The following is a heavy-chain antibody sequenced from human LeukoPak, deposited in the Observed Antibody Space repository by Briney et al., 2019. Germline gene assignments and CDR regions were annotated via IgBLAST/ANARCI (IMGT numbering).Heavy chain of an antibody. CDR3: ALLAMASDFDY. V-gene: IGHV3-48*03. D-gene: IGHD6-19*01. CDR2: IASSGRTR. Sequence: SGGSLRLSCAVSGFPFSFFEINWVRQAPGKGLEWVSNIASSGRTRYYADSVKGRFSISRDNAKNSLYLQMNTLRVEDTGVYYCALLAMASDFDYWGQGALVTVSS. J-gene: IGHJ4*02. CDR1: GFPFSFFE.